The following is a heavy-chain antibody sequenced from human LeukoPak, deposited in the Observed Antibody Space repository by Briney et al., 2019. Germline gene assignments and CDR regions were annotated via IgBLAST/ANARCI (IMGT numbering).Heavy chain of an antibody. V-gene: IGHV4-34*01. J-gene: IGHJ4*02. D-gene: IGHD3-3*01. CDR2: INHSGST. Sequence: SETLSLTCAVYGGSFSGYYWSWIRQPPGKGLEWIGEINHSGSTNYNPSLKSRVTISVDTSKNQFSLKLSSVTAADTAVYYCARDGAITIFGVDIRYFDYWGQGTLVTVS. CDR1: GGSFSGYY. CDR3: ARDGAITIFGVDIRYFDY.